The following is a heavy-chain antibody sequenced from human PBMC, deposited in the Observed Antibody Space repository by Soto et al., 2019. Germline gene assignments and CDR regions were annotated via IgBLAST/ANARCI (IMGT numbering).Heavy chain of an antibody. CDR3: TTEIFGYASGSYPVTYYGTDV. CDR1: GLTFSNAW. J-gene: IGHJ6*02. Sequence: PGGSLRLSCAASGLTFSNAWLNWVRQAPGKGLEWVGRIKSKTDGGTTDYAAPVKGRFTTSKHDSKNTLYLQMNSLKTEDTAVYYCTTEIFGYASGSYPVTYYGTDVWGQGTTVTVSS. D-gene: IGHD3-10*01. V-gene: IGHV3-15*07. CDR2: IKSKTDGGTT.